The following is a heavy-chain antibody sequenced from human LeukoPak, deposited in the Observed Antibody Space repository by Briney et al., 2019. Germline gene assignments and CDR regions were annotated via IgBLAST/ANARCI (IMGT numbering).Heavy chain of an antibody. J-gene: IGHJ6*02. CDR1: GFTFSSYG. V-gene: IGHV3-30*03. CDR3: ASDPDSSSWYAWSYYYYGMDV. Sequence: GGSLRLSCAASGFTFSSYGMHWVRQAPGKGLEWVAVISYDGSNKYYADSVKGRFTISRDNSKNTLYLQMNSLRAEDTAVYYCASDPDSSSWYAWSYYYYGMDVWGQGTTVTVSS. CDR2: ISYDGSNK. D-gene: IGHD6-13*01.